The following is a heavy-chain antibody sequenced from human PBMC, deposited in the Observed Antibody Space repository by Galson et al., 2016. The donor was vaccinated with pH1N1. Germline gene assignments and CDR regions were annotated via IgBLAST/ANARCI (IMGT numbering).Heavy chain of an antibody. CDR2: IYHSGST. J-gene: IGHJ6*03. V-gene: IGHV4-38-2*01. CDR3: ARTSGYDFWSGYYANLDYYMDV. D-gene: IGHD3-3*01. Sequence: GSIYHSGSTYYNPSLKSRVTISVDTSKNQFSLKLSSVTAADTAVYYCARTSGYDFWSGYYANLDYYMDVWGKGTTVTVSS.